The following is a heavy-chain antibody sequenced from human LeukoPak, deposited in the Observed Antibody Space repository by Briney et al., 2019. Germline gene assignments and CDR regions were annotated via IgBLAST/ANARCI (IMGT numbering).Heavy chain of an antibody. Sequence: ASVKVSCKASGYTFTSYDINWVRQATGQGLERMGWMNPNSGNTGYAQKFQGRVTMTRNTSISTAYMELSSLRSEDTAVYYCARDPEPNYYDNPDGSSFDPWGQGTLVTVSS. J-gene: IGHJ5*02. CDR1: GYTFTSYD. CDR2: MNPNSGNT. CDR3: ARDPEPNYYDNPDGSSFDP. V-gene: IGHV1-8*01. D-gene: IGHD3-22*01.